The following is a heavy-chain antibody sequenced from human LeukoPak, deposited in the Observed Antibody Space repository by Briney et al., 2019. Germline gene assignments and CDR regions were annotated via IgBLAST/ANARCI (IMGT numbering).Heavy chain of an antibody. CDR3: AKGNWGSAFDI. V-gene: IGHV3-9*01. CDR2: ITWNSGST. CDR1: GFTFNDYT. D-gene: IGHD7-27*01. Sequence: PGRSLRLSCAASGFTFNDYTTHWVRQAPAKGLEWVSGITWNSGSTDYADSVDGRFTISRDNAKNSLYLQMNSLRPEDTAFYYCAKGNWGSAFDIWGQGTLVTVSS. J-gene: IGHJ3*02.